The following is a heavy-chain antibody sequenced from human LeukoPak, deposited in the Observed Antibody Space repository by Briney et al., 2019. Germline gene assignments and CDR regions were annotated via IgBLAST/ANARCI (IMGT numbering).Heavy chain of an antibody. CDR2: ISGDAGTS. CDR1: GFTFKNYR. V-gene: IGHV3-48*04. Sequence: GGALRLSCGAPGFTFKNYRMNWGRQAPGKGLEWVLYISGDAGTSNYADSVKGRFPISRDNAKSSLFLQMEGLRAEDTAVYYCATVNFYYDDSGYLPFDHWGQGILVVVS. D-gene: IGHD3-22*01. J-gene: IGHJ4*02. CDR3: ATVNFYYDDSGYLPFDH.